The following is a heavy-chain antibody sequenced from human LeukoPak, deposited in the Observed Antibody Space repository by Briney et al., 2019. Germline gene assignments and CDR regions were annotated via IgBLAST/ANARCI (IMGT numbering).Heavy chain of an antibody. Sequence: SETLSLTCTVSGGSISSGYYWGWIRQPPGKGLEWIGSIYHSGSTYYNPSPKSRVSISVDTSKNQFSLKLSSVTAADTAVYYCATAYRPARGYSYGPETFDYWGQGTLVTVSS. CDR2: IYHSGST. CDR3: ATAYRPARGYSYGPETFDY. V-gene: IGHV4-38-2*02. CDR1: GGSISSGYY. J-gene: IGHJ4*02. D-gene: IGHD5-18*01.